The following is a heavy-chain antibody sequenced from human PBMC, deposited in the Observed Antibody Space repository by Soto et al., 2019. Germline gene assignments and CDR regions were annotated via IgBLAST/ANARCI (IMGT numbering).Heavy chain of an antibody. CDR2: INPSGGST. Sequence: QVQLVQSGAEVKKPGASVKVSCKASGYTFTSYYMHWVRQAPGQGLEWMGIINPSGGSTSYAQKFQGRVTMTRDTSTSTVYMELSSLRSEDTAVYYCARDKDRPRTTFGGVIVNPSYGMDVWGQGTTVTVSS. D-gene: IGHD3-16*02. J-gene: IGHJ6*02. V-gene: IGHV1-46*01. CDR3: ARDKDRPRTTFGGVIVNPSYGMDV. CDR1: GYTFTSYY.